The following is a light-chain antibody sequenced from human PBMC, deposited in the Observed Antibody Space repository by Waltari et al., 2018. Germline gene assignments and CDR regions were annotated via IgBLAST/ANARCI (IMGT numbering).Light chain of an antibody. J-gene: IGKJ1*01. V-gene: IGKV1-9*01. Sequence: IQLTQSPSSLSASVGDRVPITCRASQGISSYLAWYQQKPGKAPKLLIYAASTLQSGFPSRFSGSGSGTDFTLTISSLQPEDFATYYCQQLNSYPSWTFGQGTKVEIK. CDR2: AAS. CDR1: QGISSY. CDR3: QQLNSYPSWT.